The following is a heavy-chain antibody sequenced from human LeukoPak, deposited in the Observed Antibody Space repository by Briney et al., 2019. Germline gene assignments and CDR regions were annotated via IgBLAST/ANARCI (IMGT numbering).Heavy chain of an antibody. CDR2: MNPNSGNT. CDR1: GYTFTSYD. J-gene: IGHJ6*03. CDR3: ARGPPHYYYMDV. V-gene: IGHV1-8*02. Sequence: ASVKVSCKASGYTFTSYDINWVRQATGQGLEWMGWMNPNSGNTGYAQKFQGRVTMTRDTSISTAYMELSRLRSDDTAVYYCARGPPHYYYMDVWGKGTTVTVSS.